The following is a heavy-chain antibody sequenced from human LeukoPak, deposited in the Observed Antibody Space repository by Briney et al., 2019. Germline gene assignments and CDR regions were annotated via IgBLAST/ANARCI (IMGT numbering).Heavy chain of an antibody. D-gene: IGHD2-2*01. CDR3: TRMAWRSRPFDY. J-gene: IGHJ4*02. V-gene: IGHV3-7*01. Sequence: GGSLRLSCGASGFTFSDYWISWVRQAPGKGLEWVANIKQDGREKFYVDSVKGRFTISRDNAKNSVHLQMNSLRSEDTAVYYCTRMAWRSRPFDYWGQGTLVTVSS. CDR1: GFTFSDYW. CDR2: IKQDGREK.